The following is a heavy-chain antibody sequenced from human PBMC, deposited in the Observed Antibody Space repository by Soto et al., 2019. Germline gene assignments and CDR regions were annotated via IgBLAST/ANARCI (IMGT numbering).Heavy chain of an antibody. D-gene: IGHD1-1*01. CDR1: GGSFSGYY. CDR2: INHSGST. J-gene: IGHJ5*02. CDR3: ALLLHPGTTGSYGFDP. Sequence: PSEMLSLTCAVYGGSFSGYYWSWIRQPPGKGLEWIGEINHSGSTNYNPSLKSRVTISVDTSKNQFSLKLSSVTAADTAVYYCALLLHPGTTGSYGFDPWGQGTLVTVSS. V-gene: IGHV4-34*01.